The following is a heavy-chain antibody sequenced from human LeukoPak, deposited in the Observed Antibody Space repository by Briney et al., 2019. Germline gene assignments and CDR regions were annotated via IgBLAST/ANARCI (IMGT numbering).Heavy chain of an antibody. J-gene: IGHJ4*02. V-gene: IGHV4-38-2*02. CDR3: AKQRGATPYYFDY. CDR2: IHHSGST. D-gene: IGHD1-26*01. CDR1: GYPFNSGYY. Sequence: SETLPLTCTVSGYPFNSGYYWGWIRQAPGKGLKWIGNIHHSGSTYYNPSLKSRVTISVDSSKNEFSLKLNSVTAADTAVYYCAKQRGATPYYFDYWGQGTLVTVSS.